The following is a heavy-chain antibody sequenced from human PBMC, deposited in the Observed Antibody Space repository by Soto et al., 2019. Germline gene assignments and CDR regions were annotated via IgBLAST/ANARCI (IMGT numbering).Heavy chain of an antibody. CDR1: GFTFSSHS. J-gene: IGHJ6*02. V-gene: IGHV3-48*02. CDR2: IDSSGNSI. D-gene: IGHD6-13*01. CDR3: ARLQLVDWFFINIDLYRTDV. Sequence: EVQLVESGGGLVQPGGSLRRSCSSSGFTFSSHSMNWVRQAPGQGLEWVARIDSSGNSIYYADSVKGRFAVSRDNANSSLFLQMNSLTDEDTAVYYCARLQLVDWFFINIDLYRTDVWGQGTTVVVSS.